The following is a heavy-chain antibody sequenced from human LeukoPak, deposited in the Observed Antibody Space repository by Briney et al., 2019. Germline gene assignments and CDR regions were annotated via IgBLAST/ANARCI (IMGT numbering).Heavy chain of an antibody. CDR3: ARNRPNTGYDFDY. J-gene: IGHJ4*02. V-gene: IGHV3-30-3*01. Sequence: PGGGLRLSCAASGFTFRSYAMHGVRPAPGKGLAGVAVISYDGNNKFYADSVKGRFTISRDNSKNTLYLQMNSLRAEDTAVYYCARNRPNTGYDFDYWGQGALVTVSS. CDR1: GFTFRSYA. CDR2: ISYDGNNK. D-gene: IGHD5-12*01.